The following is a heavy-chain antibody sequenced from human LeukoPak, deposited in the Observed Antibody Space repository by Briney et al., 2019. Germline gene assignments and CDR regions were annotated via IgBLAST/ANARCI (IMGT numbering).Heavy chain of an antibody. Sequence: SETLSLTCTVSGGSISSYYWSWIRQPAGKGLEWIGRIYTSGSTNYNPSLKSRVTISVDTSKNQFSLKLSSVTAADTAVYYCASSKWELGFDYWGQGTLVTVSS. CDR3: ASSKWELGFDY. CDR1: GGSISSYY. J-gene: IGHJ4*02. V-gene: IGHV4-4*07. D-gene: IGHD1-26*01. CDR2: IYTSGST.